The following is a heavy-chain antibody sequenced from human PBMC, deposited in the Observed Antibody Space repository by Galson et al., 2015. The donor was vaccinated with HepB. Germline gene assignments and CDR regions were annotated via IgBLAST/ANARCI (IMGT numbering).Heavy chain of an antibody. D-gene: IGHD5-18*01. Sequence: SLRLSCAASGFIFSRHGIHWVRQAPGKGLECVAMIWHDGSNQLYADSVKGRFTISRDNSKNTLYLQMNSLRPEDTAVYYCVRESLMAMVTFDLWGRGTLVTVSS. CDR3: VRESLMAMVTFDL. J-gene: IGHJ4*02. V-gene: IGHV3-33*01. CDR1: GFIFSRHG. CDR2: IWHDGSNQ.